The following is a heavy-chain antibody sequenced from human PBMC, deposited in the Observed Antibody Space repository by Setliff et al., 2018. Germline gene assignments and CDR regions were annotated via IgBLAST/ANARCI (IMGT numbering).Heavy chain of an antibody. CDR3: ARHKVIKKEFIRLTWFDP. V-gene: IGHV4-59*08. Sequence: LSLTCTVSGGSISRYHWSWIRQPPGKGLEWIGYIQTSGTTNYNPSLKSRVTISVDTSKNQFSLRLNSVTAADTAVYYCARHKVIKKEFIRLTWFDPWGQGTPVTSPQ. D-gene: IGHD3-10*01. CDR1: GGSISRYH. J-gene: IGHJ5*02. CDR2: IQTSGTT.